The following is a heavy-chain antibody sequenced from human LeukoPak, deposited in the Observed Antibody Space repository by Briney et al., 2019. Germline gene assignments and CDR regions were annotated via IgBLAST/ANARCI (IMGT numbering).Heavy chain of an antibody. Sequence: ASVKVSCKASGYTFTSYGISWVRQAPGQGLEWMGWISAYNGNTNYAQKLQGRVTMTTDTSTSTAYMELRSLRSDDTAMYYCARGPDPSVTAIFSGYYYYYMDVWGKGTTVTVSS. CDR1: GYTFTSYG. CDR2: ISAYNGNT. J-gene: IGHJ6*03. CDR3: ARGPDPSVTAIFSGYYYYYMDV. D-gene: IGHD2-21*02. V-gene: IGHV1-18*01.